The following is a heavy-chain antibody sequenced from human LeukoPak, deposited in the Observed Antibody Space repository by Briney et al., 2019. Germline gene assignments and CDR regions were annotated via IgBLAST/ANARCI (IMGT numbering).Heavy chain of an antibody. J-gene: IGHJ4*02. CDR1: GFTFSDYH. Sequence: PGGSLRLSCVGSGFTFSDYHMSWIRQAPGKGLEWVSYISSGSVSTNYADSVKGRFTTSRDNAKNSLYLQMSSLRDEDTAVYICARDRSTWSLDYWGQGTLVTVSS. CDR2: ISSGSVST. V-gene: IGHV3-11*06. CDR3: ARDRSTWSLDY. D-gene: IGHD6-13*01.